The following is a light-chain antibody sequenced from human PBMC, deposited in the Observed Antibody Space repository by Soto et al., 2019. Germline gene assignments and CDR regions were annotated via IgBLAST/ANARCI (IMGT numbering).Light chain of an antibody. Sequence: EIMMTQSPATLSVSPGERATLSCRASQSVSSNLAWYQQKPGQAPRLLIYGASTRATGIPARFSGSGSGTEFTLTISSLQSEDFAVYYCQRYNNWPPYTFGQGTKLEIK. CDR3: QRYNNWPPYT. V-gene: IGKV3-15*01. CDR1: QSVSSN. J-gene: IGKJ2*01. CDR2: GAS.